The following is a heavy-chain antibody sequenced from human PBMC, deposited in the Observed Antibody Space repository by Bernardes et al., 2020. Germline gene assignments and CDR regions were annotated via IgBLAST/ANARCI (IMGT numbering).Heavy chain of an antibody. CDR1: GGSISSYY. CDR2: IYYSGST. V-gene: IGHV4-59*01. D-gene: IGHD3-9*01. J-gene: IGHJ5*02. CDR3: ARAIRYYDILTGYENNNWFDP. Sequence: SETLSLTCTVSGGSISSYYWSWIRQPPGKGLEWIGYIYYSGSTNYNPSLKSRVTISVDTSKNQFSLKLSSVTAADTAVYYCARAIRYYDILTGYENNNWFDPWGQGTLVTVSS.